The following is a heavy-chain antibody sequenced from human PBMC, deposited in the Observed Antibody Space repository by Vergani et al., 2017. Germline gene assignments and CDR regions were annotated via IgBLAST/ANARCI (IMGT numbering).Heavy chain of an antibody. CDR3: TTAWGLYYLHGEYFQY. J-gene: IGHJ1*01. CDR1: GFTFDTYT. D-gene: IGHD3-10*01. Sequence: EVQLLESGGGLVQPGGSRRLSCAGAGFTFDTYTMAYVRQAPGKGLDWVATISSGGCDIFYADSVKGRFTISRDNSKNTLFLQMNSLKDEDTAVYYCTTAWGLYYLHGEYFQYWGRGTLVSVSS. V-gene: IGHV3-23*01. CDR2: ISSGGCDI.